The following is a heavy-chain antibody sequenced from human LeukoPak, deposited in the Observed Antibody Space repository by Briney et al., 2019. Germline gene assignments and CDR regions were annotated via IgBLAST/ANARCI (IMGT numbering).Heavy chain of an antibody. CDR1: GFTFADYG. Sequence: GGSLRLSCAASGFTFADYGMSWVRHAPGKGLEWVSGTTWSGDRAGYADSLKGRFTISRDNAKDSLYLQMNSLRAEDTALYYCARMGYYGSGSYFDYWGQGTLVTVPS. CDR2: TTWSGDRA. D-gene: IGHD3-10*01. V-gene: IGHV3-20*04. J-gene: IGHJ4*02. CDR3: ARMGYYGSGSYFDY.